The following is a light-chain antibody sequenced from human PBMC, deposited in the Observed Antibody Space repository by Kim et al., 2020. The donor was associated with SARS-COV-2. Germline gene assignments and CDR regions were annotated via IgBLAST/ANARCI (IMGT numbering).Light chain of an antibody. J-gene: IGLJ1*01. CDR2: EVN. CDR1: SSDIGTYDD. CDR3: SSYAAINTPYV. Sequence: QSITTSCTGTSSDIGTYDDVSWYQQHPDRAPQLVIYEVNKRPSGVPDRFSGSKSGNTASLTVSGLQAEDEADYCCSSYAAINTPYVFGTGTKVTVL. V-gene: IGLV2-8*01.